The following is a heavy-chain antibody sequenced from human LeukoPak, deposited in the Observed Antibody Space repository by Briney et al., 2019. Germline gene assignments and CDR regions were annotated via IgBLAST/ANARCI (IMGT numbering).Heavy chain of an antibody. V-gene: IGHV3-23*01. CDR1: GFTFSSYA. CDR3: AKDPQWELPSPFDH. J-gene: IGHJ4*02. Sequence: GGSRRLSCAASGFTFSSYAMSWVRQAPGKGLEWVSAISGSGGSTYFADSVKGRFSISRDNSKNTLYLLMNSLRAEDTAVYYCAKDPQWELPSPFDHWGQGTLVTVSS. D-gene: IGHD1-26*01. CDR2: ISGSGGST.